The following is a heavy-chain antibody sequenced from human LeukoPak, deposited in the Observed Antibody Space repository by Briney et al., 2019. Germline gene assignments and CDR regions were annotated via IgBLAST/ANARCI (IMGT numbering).Heavy chain of an antibody. V-gene: IGHV3-21*01. CDR1: GFTFSSDS. D-gene: IGHD4-17*01. CDR3: ASQYGDSSYYFDY. Sequence: GGSLRLSCAASGFTFSSDSMNWVRQAPGKGLEWVSSISSSSSYIYYADSVKGRFTISRDNAKNSLYLQMNSLRAEDTAVYYCASQYGDSSYYFDYWGQGTLVTVSS. J-gene: IGHJ4*02. CDR2: ISSSSSYI.